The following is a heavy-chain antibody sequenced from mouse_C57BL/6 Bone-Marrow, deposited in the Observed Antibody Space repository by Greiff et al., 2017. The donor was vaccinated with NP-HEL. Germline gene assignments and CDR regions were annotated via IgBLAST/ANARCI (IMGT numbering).Heavy chain of an antibody. CDR1: GFNIKDDY. Sequence: EVQLQQSGAELVRPGASVKLSCTASGFNIKDDYMHWVKQRPEQGLEWIGWIDPENGDTEYVSKFQGKATITADTSSNTAYLQLSSLTSEDTAVDYCTVYSNYVAWFAYWGQGTLVTVSA. D-gene: IGHD2-5*01. V-gene: IGHV14-4*01. J-gene: IGHJ3*01. CDR3: TVYSNYVAWFAY. CDR2: IDPENGDT.